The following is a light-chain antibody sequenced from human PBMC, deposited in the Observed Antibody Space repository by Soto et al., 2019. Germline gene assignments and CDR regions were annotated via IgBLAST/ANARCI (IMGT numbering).Light chain of an antibody. CDR3: QEYNVSPYT. CDR1: QSVPRNY. V-gene: IGKV3-20*01. CDR2: GAS. J-gene: IGKJ2*01. Sequence: EIVLTQSPGTLSLSPGERATLSCRASQSVPRNYLAWYQQKPGQAPRLLIYGASSRATGTPVRFSGSGSGTDFTVTISRLEPEDFVVYYCQEYNVSPYTFGQGTKLEI.